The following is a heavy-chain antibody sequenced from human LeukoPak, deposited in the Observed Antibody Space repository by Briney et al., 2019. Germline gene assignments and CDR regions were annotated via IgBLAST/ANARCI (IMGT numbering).Heavy chain of an antibody. CDR2: ISGSGGST. Sequence: GGSLRLSCAASGFTFSSYAMSWVRQAPGKGLEWVSAISGSGGSTYYADSVKGRFTISRDNSKNTLYLQTNSLRAEDTAVYYCAKVVVGYSYGVEADYWGQGTLVTVSS. CDR1: GFTFSSYA. V-gene: IGHV3-23*01. CDR3: AKVVVGYSYGVEADY. D-gene: IGHD5-18*01. J-gene: IGHJ4*02.